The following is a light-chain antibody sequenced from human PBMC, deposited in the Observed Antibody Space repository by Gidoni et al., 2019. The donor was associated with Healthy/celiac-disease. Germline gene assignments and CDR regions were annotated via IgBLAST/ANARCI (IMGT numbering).Light chain of an antibody. Sequence: QSARTQPASGSGSPGQSSTTSCTGTSSDGGGSNYVSWYQQHPGKAPKLMIYAVSNRPSGVSHRFSCSKSGTTASLTISGLQAEDEPDYSCSSYPCSSIPSVFGPGTKVTVL. CDR2: AVS. J-gene: IGLJ1*01. CDR1: SSDGGGSNY. V-gene: IGLV2-14*03. CDR3: SSYPCSSIPSV.